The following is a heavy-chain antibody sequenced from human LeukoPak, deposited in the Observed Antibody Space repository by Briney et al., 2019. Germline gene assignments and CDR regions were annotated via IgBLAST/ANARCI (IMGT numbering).Heavy chain of an antibody. D-gene: IGHD4-11*01. J-gene: IGHJ4*02. Sequence: GGSLRLSCATSGFTFTTYAMQWVRQAPGKGLEWVAVISSDGNKKNYADSVKGRFTISKDSSKNTLYLQMNTLRAEDTALYYCTRDVGRDTITTEIEYWGQGTLVTVSS. CDR3: TRDVGRDTITTEIEY. CDR2: ISSDGNKK. CDR1: GFTFTTYA. V-gene: IGHV3-30-3*01.